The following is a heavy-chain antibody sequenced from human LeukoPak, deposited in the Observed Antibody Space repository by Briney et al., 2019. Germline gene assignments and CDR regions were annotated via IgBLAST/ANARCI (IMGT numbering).Heavy chain of an antibody. CDR3: ARDRAWNYFDY. J-gene: IGHJ4*02. CDR1: GFTFSRHG. Sequence: GGSLRLSCAPSGFTFSRHGMHWVRQAPGKGLEWVAIISNDGSRKYYAHSVEGRFTISRDNSKNTLYLQMDSLKAEDTAVYYCARDRAWNYFDYWGQGTLVTVSS. CDR2: ISNDGSRK. D-gene: IGHD3-3*01. V-gene: IGHV3-30*03.